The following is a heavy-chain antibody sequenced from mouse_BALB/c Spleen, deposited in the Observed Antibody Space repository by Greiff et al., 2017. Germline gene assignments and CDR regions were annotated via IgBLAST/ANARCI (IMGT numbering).Heavy chain of an antibody. D-gene: IGHD2-4*01. V-gene: IGHV5-6-5*01. CDR1: GFTFSSYA. J-gene: IGHJ4*01. Sequence: EVKLMESGGGLVKPGGSLKLSCAASGFTFSSYAMSWVRQTPEKRLEWVASISSGGSTYYPDSVKGRFTISRDNARNILYLQMSSLRSEDTAMYYCARGPYEYAYAMDYWGQGTSVTVSS. CDR3: ARGPYEYAYAMDY. CDR2: ISSGGST.